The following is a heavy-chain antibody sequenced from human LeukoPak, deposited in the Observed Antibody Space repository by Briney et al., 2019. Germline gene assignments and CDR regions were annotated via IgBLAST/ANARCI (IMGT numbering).Heavy chain of an antibody. CDR2: INHSGST. Sequence: ASETLSLTCAVYGGSFSGYYWSWIRQPPGKGLEWIREINHSGSTNYNPSLKSRVTISVDTSKNQFSLKLSSVTAAGTAVHYCARPLHKLAPMDVWGKGTTVTISS. CDR3: ARPLHKLAPMDV. CDR1: GGSFSGYY. D-gene: IGHD1-1*01. J-gene: IGHJ6*04. V-gene: IGHV4-34*01.